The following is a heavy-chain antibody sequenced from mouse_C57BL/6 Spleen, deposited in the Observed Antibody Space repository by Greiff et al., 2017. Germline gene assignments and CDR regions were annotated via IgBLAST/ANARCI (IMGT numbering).Heavy chain of an antibody. CDR1: GYTFTDYN. CDR3: ARGGTGAGFAY. D-gene: IGHD4-1*01. J-gene: IGHJ3*01. CDR2: INPNNGGT. Sequence: VQLKESGPELVKPGASVKMSCKASGYTFTDYNMHWVKQSHGKSLEWIGYINPNNGGTSYNQKFKGKATLTVNKSSSTAYMELRSLTSEDSAVYYCARGGTGAGFAYWGQGTLVTVSA. V-gene: IGHV1-22*01.